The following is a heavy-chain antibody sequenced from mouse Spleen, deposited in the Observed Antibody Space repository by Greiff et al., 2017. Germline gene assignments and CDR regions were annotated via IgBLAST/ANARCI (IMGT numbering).Heavy chain of an antibody. V-gene: IGHV5-17*01. CDR1: GFTFSDYG. D-gene: IGHD1-1*01. CDR2: ISSGSSTI. J-gene: IGHJ2*01. CDR3: AKERFYYLDY. Sequence: EVKLVESGGGLVKPGGSLKLSCAASGFTFSDYGMHWVRQAPEKGLEWVAYISSGSSTIYYADTVKGRFTISRDNPKNTLFLQMTSLRSEDTAMYYCAKERFYYLDYWGQGTTLTVSS.